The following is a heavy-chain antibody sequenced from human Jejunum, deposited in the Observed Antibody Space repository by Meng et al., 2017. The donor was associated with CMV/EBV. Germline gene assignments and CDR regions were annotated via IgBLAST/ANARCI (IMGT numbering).Heavy chain of an antibody. CDR2: IYHSGIT. V-gene: IGHV4-4*02. D-gene: IGHD4-17*01. CDR1: GGCMGNAEW. Sequence: VPLTGRGQGLGSLLCNRYLTCYVSGGCMGNAEWWVWVRQAPGKGLEWSGEIYHSGITNYNPSVKSRVSMSVDKSQNHFSLRLSSVTAADTAVYYCTTLYGDSISWGQGTLVTVSS. J-gene: IGHJ4*02. CDR3: TTLYGDSIS.